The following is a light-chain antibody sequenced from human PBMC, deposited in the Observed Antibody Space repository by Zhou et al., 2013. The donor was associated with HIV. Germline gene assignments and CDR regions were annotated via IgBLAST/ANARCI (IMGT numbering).Light chain of an antibody. CDR3: QQSYSTPRT. CDR1: QSISSY. CDR2: AAS. J-gene: IGKJ4*01. Sequence: DIQMTQSPSSLSASVGDRVTITCRASQSISSYLNWYQQKPGKAPKLLIYAASSLQSGVPSRFSGSGSGTDFTVTINGLQPEDFASYYCQQSYSTPRTFGGGTKVDMK. V-gene: IGKV1-39*01.